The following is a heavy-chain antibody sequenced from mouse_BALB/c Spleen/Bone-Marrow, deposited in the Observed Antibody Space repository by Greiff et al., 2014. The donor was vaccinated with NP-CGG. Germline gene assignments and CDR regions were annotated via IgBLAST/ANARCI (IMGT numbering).Heavy chain of an antibody. CDR2: IYPGDGDT. D-gene: IGHD2-4*01. CDR1: GYTFTSYW. CDR3: ARGDYDYDDWFAY. V-gene: IGHV1-87*01. Sequence: QVQLKESGAELARPGASVKLSCKASGYTFTSYWMQWVKQRPRQGLEWIGAIYPGDGDTRYTQKFKGKATLTADKSSSTAYMQLSSLASEDSAVYYCARGDYDYDDWFAYWGQGTLVTVSA. J-gene: IGHJ3*01.